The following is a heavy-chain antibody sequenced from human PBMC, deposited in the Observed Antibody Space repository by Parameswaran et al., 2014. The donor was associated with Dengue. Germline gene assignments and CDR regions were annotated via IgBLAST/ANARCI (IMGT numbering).Heavy chain of an antibody. CDR2: ISAYNGNT. CDR3: ARVFGEQWLRYDYYYYYMDV. D-gene: IGHD5-12*01. V-gene: IGHV1-18*01. J-gene: IGHJ6*03. Sequence: WVRQAPGQGLEWMGWISAYNGNTNYAQKLQGRVTMTTDTSTSTAYMELRSLRSDDTAVYYCARVFGEQWLRYDYYYYYMDVWGKGTTVTVSS.